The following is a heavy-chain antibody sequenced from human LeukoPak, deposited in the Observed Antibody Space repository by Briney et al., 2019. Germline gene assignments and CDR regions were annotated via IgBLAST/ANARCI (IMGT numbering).Heavy chain of an antibody. CDR2: INAGNGNT. J-gene: IGHJ4*02. CDR1: GYTFINYA. V-gene: IGHV1-3*01. CDR3: ARADYGDYLFDY. Sequence: ASVKVSCKASGYTFINYAMHWVRQAPGQRLEWMGWINAGNGNTKYSQKFQGRVTITRDTSASTAYMELSSLRSEDTAVYYCARADYGDYLFDYWGQGTLVTVSS. D-gene: IGHD4-17*01.